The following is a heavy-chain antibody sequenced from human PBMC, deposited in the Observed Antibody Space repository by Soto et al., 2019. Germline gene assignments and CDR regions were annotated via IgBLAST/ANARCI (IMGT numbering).Heavy chain of an antibody. J-gene: IGHJ4*02. CDR1: RFTFSNAW. CDR2: IKSKTDGGTT. D-gene: IGHD3-9*01. V-gene: IGHV3-15*01. CDR3: TTFFKGTGSPDYFDY. Sequence: GSLRLSCAASRFTFSNAWMSWVRQAPGKGLEWVGRIKSKTDGGTTDYVAPVKGRFTISRDDSKNTLYLQMNSLKTEDTAVYYCTTFFKGTGSPDYFDYWGQGTLVTVSS.